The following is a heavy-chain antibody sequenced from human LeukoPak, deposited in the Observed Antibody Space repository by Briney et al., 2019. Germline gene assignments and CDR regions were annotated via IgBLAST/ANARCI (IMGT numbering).Heavy chain of an antibody. J-gene: IGHJ4*02. D-gene: IGHD3-3*01. CDR1: GFIFSSYW. Sequence: GGSLRPSCAASGFIFSSYWMGWVRQAPGKGLEWVANIKRDGSERYYVDSVKGRFTISRDNAQNSLYLQMNSLRDEDTGVYYCARDKEAAVDFWSGYYPLWGQGTLVTVSS. CDR3: ARDKEAAVDFWSGYYPL. V-gene: IGHV3-7*01. CDR2: IKRDGSER.